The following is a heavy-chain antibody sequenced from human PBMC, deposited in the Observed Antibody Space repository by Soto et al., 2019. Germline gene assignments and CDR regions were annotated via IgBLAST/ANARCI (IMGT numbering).Heavy chain of an antibody. V-gene: IGHV4-30-4*01. CDR2: IHNSVST. D-gene: IGHD1-26*01. CDR1: GGSISSGDYY. CDR3: ARSWYSGSYFFDY. Sequence: SETLSLTCTVSGGSISSGDYYWSWIRQPPGKGLEWIAYIHNSVSTHYNPSLKSRVTISVDTSKNQFSLKLSSVTAADTAVYYCARSWYSGSYFFDYWGQGILVTVSS. J-gene: IGHJ4*02.